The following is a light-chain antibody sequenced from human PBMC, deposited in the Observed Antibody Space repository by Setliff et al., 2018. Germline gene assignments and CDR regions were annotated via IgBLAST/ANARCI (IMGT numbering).Light chain of an antibody. J-gene: IGLJ1*01. V-gene: IGLV2-8*01. Sequence: QSVLTQPPSASGSPGQSLTISCTGTSNDVGAYNYVSWYQQHPGKAPKLMIYEVTKRPSGVPVRFSGSKSGNTASLTVSGLQGEDEADYYCSSYASSINPYVFGTGTKVTVL. CDR3: SSYASSINPYV. CDR2: EVT. CDR1: SNDVGAYNY.